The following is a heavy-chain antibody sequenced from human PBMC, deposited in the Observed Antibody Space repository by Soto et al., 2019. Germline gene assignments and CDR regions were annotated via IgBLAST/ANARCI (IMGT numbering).Heavy chain of an antibody. J-gene: IGHJ4*02. CDR2: IYWDDDK. CDR3: AHRQRTVVVGAPFDL. V-gene: IGHV2-5*02. CDR1: GVSLSTSGGG. Sequence: QITLRESGPPLVKPTQTLTLTCTLSGVSLSTSGGGVGWIRQPPGKALEWLALIYWDDDKRFSPSLKSRLAITRDISKNQVVMTMTVMAPEDTAIYYCAHRQRTVVVGAPFDLWGQGSQVTVSS. D-gene: IGHD2-15*01.